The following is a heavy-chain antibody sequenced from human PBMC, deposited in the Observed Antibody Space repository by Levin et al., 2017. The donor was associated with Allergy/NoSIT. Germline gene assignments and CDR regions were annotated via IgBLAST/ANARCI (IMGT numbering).Heavy chain of an antibody. D-gene: IGHD6-25*01. CDR2: IYYSGST. CDR1: GGSISNSY. J-gene: IGHJ4*02. V-gene: IGHV4-59*01. CDR3: ARGGTQRIFHY. Sequence: SQTLSLTCTVSGGSISNSYWSWIRQPPGKGLEWIGYIYYSGSTNYNPSLKSRVTISVDTSKNQFSLKLSSVTAADTAVYYCARGGTQRIFHYWGQGTLVTVSS.